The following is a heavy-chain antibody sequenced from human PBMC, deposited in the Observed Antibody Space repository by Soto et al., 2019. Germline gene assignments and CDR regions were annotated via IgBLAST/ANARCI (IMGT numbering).Heavy chain of an antibody. D-gene: IGHD4-17*01. CDR2: IKSKYDGGTI. Sequence: GGSLRLSCAGSGFTFSNAWMNWVRQAPGKGLEWVGRIKSKYDGGTIEFAAPVKDRFTISRDDSKTTVWLQMNNLKTEDTAVYYCATGRYGLDFWGQGTPVTVSS. CDR1: GFTFSNAW. J-gene: IGHJ4*02. V-gene: IGHV3-15*01. CDR3: ATGRYGLDF.